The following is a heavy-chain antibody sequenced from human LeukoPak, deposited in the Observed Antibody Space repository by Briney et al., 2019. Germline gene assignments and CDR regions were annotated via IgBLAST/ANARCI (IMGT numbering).Heavy chain of an antibody. J-gene: IGHJ3*02. CDR2: YSSSGSDI. CDR3: ARDPDTVTNDYVFHI. V-gene: IGHV3-48*03. Sequence: GGSLRLSCAASGXTFSRYEMNWVRQAPGKGLEWVFYYSSSGSDIYYAVCLKGRFNISRDHAKNSLYLHMNSLSAEDTAVYYCARDPDTVTNDYVFHIWGKGTMVTVSS. CDR1: GXTFSRYE. D-gene: IGHD4-11*01.